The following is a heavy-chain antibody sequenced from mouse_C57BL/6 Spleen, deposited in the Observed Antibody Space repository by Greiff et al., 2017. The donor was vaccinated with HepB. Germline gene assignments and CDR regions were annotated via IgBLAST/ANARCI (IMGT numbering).Heavy chain of an antibody. D-gene: IGHD2-2*01. J-gene: IGHJ2*01. CDR3: AAGYDRDY. V-gene: IGHV1-59*01. CDR2: IDPSDSYT. CDR1: GYTFTSYW. Sequence: VQLQQPGAELVRPGTSVKLSCKASGYTFTSYWMHWVKQRPGQGLEWIGVIDPSDSYTNYNQKFKGKATLTVDTSSSTAYMQLSSLTSEDSAVYYCAAGYDRDYWGQGTTLTVSS.